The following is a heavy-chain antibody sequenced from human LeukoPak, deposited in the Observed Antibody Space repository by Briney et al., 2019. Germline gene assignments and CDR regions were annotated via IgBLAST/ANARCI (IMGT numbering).Heavy chain of an antibody. CDR2: INPGDSDI. Sequence: GESLKISCKTSGYSFDTYWIAWVRQMPGKGLEWMGNINPGDSDIRYSPTFQGQVTISVDKSTSIAYLQWSSLQATDTAMYFCARRHDYGFFFDYWGQGTLITVSS. V-gene: IGHV5-51*01. D-gene: IGHD4-17*01. CDR3: ARRHDYGFFFDY. J-gene: IGHJ4*02. CDR1: GYSFDTYW.